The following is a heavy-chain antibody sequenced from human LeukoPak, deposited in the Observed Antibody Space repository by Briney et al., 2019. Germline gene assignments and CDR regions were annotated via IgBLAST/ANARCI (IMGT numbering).Heavy chain of an antibody. CDR1: GYSFTSYC. CDR2: IYPGDSDT. V-gene: IGHV5-51*01. Sequence: GESLKISCKGSGYSFTSYCIGWVRQMPGKGLEWMGIIYPGDSDTRYSPSFQGQVTISADKSISTAYLQWSSLKASDTAMYYCARSVQYLRFLERRQGNGNWFDPWGQGTLVTVSS. CDR3: ARSVQYLRFLERRQGNGNWFDP. D-gene: IGHD3-3*01. J-gene: IGHJ5*02.